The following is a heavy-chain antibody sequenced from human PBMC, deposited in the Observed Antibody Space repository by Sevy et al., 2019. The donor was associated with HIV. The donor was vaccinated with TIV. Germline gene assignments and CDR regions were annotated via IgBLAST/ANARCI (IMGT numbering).Heavy chain of an antibody. CDR3: AKTRYNWNYDKGQNYNGMDV. CDR2: ISGSGGST. CDR1: GFTFSSYA. D-gene: IGHD1-7*01. V-gene: IGHV3-23*01. Sequence: GGSLRLTCAASGFTFSSYAMSWVRQAPGKGLEWVSAISGSGGSTYYADSVKGRFTISKDNSKNTLYLQMNSLRAEDTAVYYCAKTRYNWNYDKGQNYNGMDVWGQGTTVTVSS. J-gene: IGHJ6*02.